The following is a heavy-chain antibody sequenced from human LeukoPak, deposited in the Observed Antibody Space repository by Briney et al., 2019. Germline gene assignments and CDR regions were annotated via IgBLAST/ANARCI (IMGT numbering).Heavy chain of an antibody. CDR2: ISSSGSTI. Sequence: GGSLRLSCAASGFTFSSYERNWVRQAPAKGLEWVSYISSSGSTIYYADSVKGRFTISRDNAKNSLYLQMNSLRAEDTAVYYCARDGVHYDFWSGYYTAAFDIWGQGTMVTVSS. J-gene: IGHJ3*02. V-gene: IGHV3-48*03. CDR1: GFTFSSYE. CDR3: ARDGVHYDFWSGYYTAAFDI. D-gene: IGHD3-3*01.